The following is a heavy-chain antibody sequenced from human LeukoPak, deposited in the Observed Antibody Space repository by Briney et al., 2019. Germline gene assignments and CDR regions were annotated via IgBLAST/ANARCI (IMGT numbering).Heavy chain of an antibody. CDR2: IIPMFGTA. V-gene: IGHV1-69*13. CDR1: GGTFNNYA. D-gene: IGHD6-19*01. CDR3: ARVPPDRSGWYWEWFDP. J-gene: IGHJ5*02. Sequence: GASVKVSCKASGGTFNNYAINWVRQAPGQGLEWMGGIIPMFGTANYAQKFQGRVTITADESTSTAYMELSSLRSEDTAVYYCARVPPDRSGWYWEWFDPWGQGTLVTVSS.